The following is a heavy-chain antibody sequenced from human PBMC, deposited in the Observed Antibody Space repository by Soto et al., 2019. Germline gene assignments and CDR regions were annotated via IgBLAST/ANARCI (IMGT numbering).Heavy chain of an antibody. CDR1: GGLFSSYP. J-gene: IGHJ4*02. D-gene: IGHD3-22*01. CDR3: ARVGSGFIWSNEF. V-gene: IGHV1-69*01. Sequence: QEQLVQSGAEVKKPGSSVKVSCKASGGLFSSYPISWVRQVPGHGLEWMGGIIPVFQTAYYTQRFQGSVTITADESTNIAYMVPRSLRTQDTAVDHGARVGSGFIWSNEFWGQGTMGTVS. CDR2: IIPVFQTA.